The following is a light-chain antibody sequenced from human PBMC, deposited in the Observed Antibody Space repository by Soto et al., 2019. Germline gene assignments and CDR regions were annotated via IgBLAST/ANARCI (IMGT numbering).Light chain of an antibody. CDR1: SSDVGGYNY. CDR2: EVN. Sequence: QSVLTQPPSASGSPVQSVTISCTGTSSDVGGYNYVSWYQQHPGKAPKLLIYEVNKRPSGVPDRFSGSKSGNTASLTVSGLQAEDEADYYCSTYGGSNNLVFGGGTKLTVL. CDR3: STYGGSNNLV. V-gene: IGLV2-8*01. J-gene: IGLJ2*01.